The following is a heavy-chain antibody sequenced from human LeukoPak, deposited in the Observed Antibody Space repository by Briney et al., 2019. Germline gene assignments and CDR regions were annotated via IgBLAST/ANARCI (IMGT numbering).Heavy chain of an antibody. CDR3: AKISATKDDY. V-gene: IGHV4-34*01. Sequence: SETLSLTCAVYGGSFSGYYWSWIRQPPGKGLEWIGEVNHSGSTNYNPSLKSRVTISVDTSKNQFSLKLSSVTAADTAVYYCAKISATKDDYWGQGTLVTVSS. J-gene: IGHJ4*02. CDR2: VNHSGST. D-gene: IGHD1-26*01. CDR1: GGSFSGYY.